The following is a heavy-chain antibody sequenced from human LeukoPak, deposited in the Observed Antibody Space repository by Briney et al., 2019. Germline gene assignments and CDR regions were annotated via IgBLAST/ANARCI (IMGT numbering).Heavy chain of an antibody. CDR1: GGSISSGGYS. CDR2: IYQSGST. D-gene: IGHD3-22*01. V-gene: IGHV4-30-2*01. CDR3: TRSSYYYDSSGYKSFAFEI. J-gene: IGHJ3*02. Sequence: SETLSLTCAVSGGSISSGGYSWSWIRQPPGKGLEWIGYIYQSGSTYYNPSLQSRGTISVDRSKNQFSLILTSVTAADTAVYYCTRSSYYYDSSGYKSFAFEIWGQGTMVTVSS.